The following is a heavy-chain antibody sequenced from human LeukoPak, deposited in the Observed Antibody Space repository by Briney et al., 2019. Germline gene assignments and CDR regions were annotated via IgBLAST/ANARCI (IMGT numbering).Heavy chain of an antibody. Sequence: GGSLRLSCAASGFTFSSYGMHWVRQAPGKGLEWVAVISYDGSNKYYADSVKGRFTISRDNSKNTLYLQMNSLRAEDTAVYYCAKDFGPYSSSWYSLDYWGQGTLVTVSS. V-gene: IGHV3-30*18. CDR3: AKDFGPYSSSWYSLDY. D-gene: IGHD6-13*01. J-gene: IGHJ4*02. CDR1: GFTFSSYG. CDR2: ISYDGSNK.